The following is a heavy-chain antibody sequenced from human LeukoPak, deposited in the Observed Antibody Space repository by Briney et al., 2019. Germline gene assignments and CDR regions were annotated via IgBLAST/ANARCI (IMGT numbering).Heavy chain of an antibody. CDR2: IYSGGST. J-gene: IGHJ5*02. CDR1: GFTVSSNY. V-gene: IGHV3-53*01. D-gene: IGHD3-22*01. Sequence: GGSLRLSCAVSGFTVSSNYMSWVRQAPGKGLEWVSVIYSGGSTYYADSVKGRFTISRDNSKNTLYLQMNSLRAEDTAVYYCARDYYDSSGYYTSSWGQGTLVTVSS. CDR3: ARDYYDSSGYYTSS.